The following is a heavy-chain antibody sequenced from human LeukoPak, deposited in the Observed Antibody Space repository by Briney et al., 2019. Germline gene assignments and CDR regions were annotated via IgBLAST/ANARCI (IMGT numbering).Heavy chain of an antibody. Sequence: GGSLRLSCSASGFTFSSYAMHWVRQAPGKGLEYVSAISSNGGSTYYADSVKARFTISRDNSKNTLYLQVSSLRAEDTAVYYCVNGLRGDYHYFDYWGQGTLVTVSS. CDR1: GFTFSSYA. D-gene: IGHD4-17*01. J-gene: IGHJ4*02. CDR2: ISSNGGST. V-gene: IGHV3-64D*06. CDR3: VNGLRGDYHYFDY.